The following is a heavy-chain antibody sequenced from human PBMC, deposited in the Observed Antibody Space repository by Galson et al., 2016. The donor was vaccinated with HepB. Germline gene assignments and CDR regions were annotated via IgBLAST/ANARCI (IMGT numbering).Heavy chain of an antibody. J-gene: IGHJ4*02. V-gene: IGHV3-23*01. CDR3: ATYWTPDF. CDR2: ISGTDNST. D-gene: IGHD1-1*01. CDR1: GITFSTYA. Sequence: SLRLSCAVSGITFSTYAMTWVRQAPGKGLEWVSAISGTDNSTYYADSVKGRFTISRGNSKNTLYLQMSSLRADDTAVYYCATYWTPDFWGKGTLVTVSS.